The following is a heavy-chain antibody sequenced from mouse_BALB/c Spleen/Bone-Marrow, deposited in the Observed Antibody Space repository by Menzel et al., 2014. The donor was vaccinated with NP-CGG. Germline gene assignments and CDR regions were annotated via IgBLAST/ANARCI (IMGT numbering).Heavy chain of an antibody. J-gene: IGHJ2*01. V-gene: IGHV1-67*01. Sequence: QVHVKQSGPELVRPGASVKISCKGSGYTLTDYAMHWVKQSHAKSLEWIGVISTYNGNTNYNQKFKGKATMTVDKSASTAYMELDRLTSEDSAIYYCARSPYGSRDYFDYWGQGTTLTGSS. D-gene: IGHD1-1*01. CDR1: GYTLTDYA. CDR2: ISTYNGNT. CDR3: ARSPYGSRDYFDY.